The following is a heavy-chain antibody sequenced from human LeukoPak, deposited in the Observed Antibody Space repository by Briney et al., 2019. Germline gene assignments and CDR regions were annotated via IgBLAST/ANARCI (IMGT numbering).Heavy chain of an antibody. CDR1: GFSLSTSGMC. D-gene: IGHD6-19*01. V-gene: IGHV2-70*11. CDR3: ARSMIAVAGTYFDY. Sequence: SAPALLRPTQTFTLTCTFSGFSLSTSGMCVSWIRQPTGNTLEWLARIDWDDDKYYSTSLKTRLTISNDTSKNQVVLTMTNMDPVDTATYYCARSMIAVAGTYFDYWGQGTLVTVSS. J-gene: IGHJ4*02. CDR2: IDWDDDK.